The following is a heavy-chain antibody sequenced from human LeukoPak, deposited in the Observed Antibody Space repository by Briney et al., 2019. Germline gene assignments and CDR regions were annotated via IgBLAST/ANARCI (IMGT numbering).Heavy chain of an antibody. V-gene: IGHV3-7*01. D-gene: IGHD2-2*01. CDR3: VRDNCTGTSCHHFDY. Sequence: GALRLSCAASSFTFTNYWMSWVRQAPGKGLAWVANIKEDGSEKYYVDSVKGRFTISRDNAKNSLYLQMNSLRAEDTAVYYCVRDNCTGTSCHHFDYWGQGTLVTVSS. CDR1: SFTFTNYW. J-gene: IGHJ4*02. CDR2: IKEDGSEK.